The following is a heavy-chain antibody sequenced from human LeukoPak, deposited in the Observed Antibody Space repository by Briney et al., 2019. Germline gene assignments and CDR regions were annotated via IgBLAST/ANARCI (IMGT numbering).Heavy chain of an antibody. D-gene: IGHD3-22*01. CDR2: IRSKTNSYAT. CDR3: TKKGDSSDYPLDY. Sequence: GGSLRLSCAASGFTFSGSAMHWVRQASGKGQEWVGRIRSKTNSYATAYAASVKGRFTISRDDSKNTAYLQMNSLKTEDTALYFCTKKGDSSDYPLDYWGQGTLVTVSS. CDR1: GFTFSGSA. V-gene: IGHV3-73*01. J-gene: IGHJ4*02.